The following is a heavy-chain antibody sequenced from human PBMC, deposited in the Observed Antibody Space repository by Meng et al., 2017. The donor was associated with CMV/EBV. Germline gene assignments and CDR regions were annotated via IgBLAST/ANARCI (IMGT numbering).Heavy chain of an antibody. V-gene: IGHV6-1*01. CDR3: ARGLRSPTIFGVVIRNYYYGMDV. CDR1: GDSVSSNSAA. D-gene: IGHD3-3*01. CDR2: TYYRSKWYN. Sequence: SCAISGDSVSSNSAAWNWIRQSPSRGLEWLGRTYYRSKWYNDYAVSVKSRITINPDTSKNQFSLQLNSVTPEDTAVYYCARGLRSPTIFGVVIRNYYYGMDVWGQGTTVTVSS. J-gene: IGHJ6*02.